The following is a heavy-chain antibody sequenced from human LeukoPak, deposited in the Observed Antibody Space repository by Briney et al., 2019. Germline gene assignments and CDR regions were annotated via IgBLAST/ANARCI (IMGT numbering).Heavy chain of an antibody. CDR2: IYYRGST. CDR3: ATIATYYDFWSGQGSPGY. V-gene: IGHV4-39*01. D-gene: IGHD3-3*01. J-gene: IGHJ4*02. CDR1: GVSISNSNYY. Sequence: PSETLSLTCSVSGVSISNSNYYWAWIRQPPAKGLELIGHIYYRGSTYYNPSLKSRVTISVDTSKNQFSLKLSSVTAADTAVYYCATIATYYDFWSGQGSPGYWGQGTLVTVSS.